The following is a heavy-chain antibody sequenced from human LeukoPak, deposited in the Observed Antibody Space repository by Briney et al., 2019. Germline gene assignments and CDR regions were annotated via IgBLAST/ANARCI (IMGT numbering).Heavy chain of an antibody. V-gene: IGHV3-7*03. CDR1: GFTFSSYW. J-gene: IGHJ4*02. CDR3: ARERDCSSTSCYVNDY. D-gene: IGHD2-2*01. Sequence: GGSLRLSCAASGFTFSSYWMSWVRQAPGKGLEWVANIKQDGSEKYYVDSVKGRFTISRDNAKNSLYLQMNSLSAEDTAVYYCARERDCSSTSCYVNDYWGQGTLVTVSS. CDR2: IKQDGSEK.